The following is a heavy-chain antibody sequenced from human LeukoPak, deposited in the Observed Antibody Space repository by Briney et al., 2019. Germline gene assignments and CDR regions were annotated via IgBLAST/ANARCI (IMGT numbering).Heavy chain of an antibody. D-gene: IGHD3-3*01. CDR1: GFTFSSYG. J-gene: IGHJ4*02. CDR3: AKLAIFGVVIIGFDY. Sequence: GGSLRLSYAASGFTFSSYGMHWVRQAPGKGLEWVAFIRYDGSNKYYADSVKGRFTISRDNSKNTLYLQMNSLRAEDTAVYYCAKLAIFGVVIIGFDYWGQGTLVTVSS. V-gene: IGHV3-30*02. CDR2: IRYDGSNK.